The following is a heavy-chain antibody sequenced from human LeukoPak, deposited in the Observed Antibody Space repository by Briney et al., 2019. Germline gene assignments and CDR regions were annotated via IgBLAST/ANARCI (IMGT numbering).Heavy chain of an antibody. V-gene: IGHV4-59*08. CDR2: IYYSGST. Sequence: PSETLSLTCTVSGGSISSYYWSWIRQPPGKGLEWIGYIYYSGSTNYNPSLKSRVTISVDTSKNQFSLKLSSVTAADTAVYYCARPRYSSSWYYFQHWGQGTLVTVSS. CDR1: GGSISSYY. D-gene: IGHD6-13*01. J-gene: IGHJ1*01. CDR3: ARPRYSSSWYYFQH.